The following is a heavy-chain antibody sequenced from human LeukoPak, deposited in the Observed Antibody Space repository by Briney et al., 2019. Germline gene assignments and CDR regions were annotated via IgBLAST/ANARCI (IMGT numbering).Heavy chain of an antibody. CDR1: GYTFTGYY. V-gene: IGHV1-2*02. Sequence: GASVKVSCKASGYTFTGYYMHWVRQAPGQGLEWMGWINPNSGGTNYAQKFQGRVTMTRDTSISTAYMELSRLRSDDTAVYYCARDFLDFWRGLVGSWGQGTLVTVSS. CDR2: INPNSGGT. J-gene: IGHJ5*02. CDR3: ARDFLDFWRGLVGS. D-gene: IGHD3-3*01.